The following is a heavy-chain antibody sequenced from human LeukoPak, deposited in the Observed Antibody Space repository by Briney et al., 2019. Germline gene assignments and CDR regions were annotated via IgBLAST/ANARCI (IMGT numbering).Heavy chain of an antibody. V-gene: IGHV1-2*02. CDR2: INPNSGGT. CDR3: ARAPFGRFNWFDP. D-gene: IGHD3-3*01. CDR1: GYTFTGYY. J-gene: IGHJ5*02. Sequence: GASVKVSCKASGYTFTGYYMHWVRQAPGQGLEWMGWINPNSGGTNYAQKFQGRVTMTRDTSISTAYMELSRLRSDDTAVYYCARAPFGRFNWFDPWGQGTLVTVSS.